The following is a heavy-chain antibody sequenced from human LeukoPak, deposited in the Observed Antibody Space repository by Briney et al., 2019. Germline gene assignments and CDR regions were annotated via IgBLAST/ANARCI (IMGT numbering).Heavy chain of an antibody. J-gene: IGHJ4*02. CDR1: GFTFCSYA. Sequence: TGGSLRLSCAASGFTFCSYAMHWLRQAPGKGLEWVAVISYDGSNKYYADSVKGRFTISRDNSKNTLYLKMNSLRAEDTAVYYCARGGGYSGYDFNYFDYWGQGTLVTVSS. D-gene: IGHD5-12*01. CDR2: ISYDGSNK. V-gene: IGHV3-30*04. CDR3: ARGGGYSGYDFNYFDY.